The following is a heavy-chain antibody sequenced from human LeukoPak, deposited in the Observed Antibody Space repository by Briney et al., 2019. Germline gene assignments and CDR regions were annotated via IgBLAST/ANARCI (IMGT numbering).Heavy chain of an antibody. CDR3: ERVKGGTLYYDFWSGYPPEAFDI. CDR2: ISAYNGNT. D-gene: IGHD3-3*01. Sequence: ASVKVSCKASGYTFTSYGISWVRQAPGQGLEWMGWISAYNGNTNYAQKLQGRVTMTTDTSTSTAYMELRSLRSDDTAVYYCERVKGGTLYYDFWSGYPPEAFDIWGQGTMVTVSS. J-gene: IGHJ3*02. CDR1: GYTFTSYG. V-gene: IGHV1-18*01.